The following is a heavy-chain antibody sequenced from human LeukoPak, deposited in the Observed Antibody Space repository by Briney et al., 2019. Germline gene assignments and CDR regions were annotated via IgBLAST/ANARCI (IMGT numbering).Heavy chain of an antibody. CDR2: IKQDGSEK. D-gene: IGHD6-13*01. CDR3: ARAVGSSWCNYYYYYMDA. V-gene: IGHV3-7*01. Sequence: GGSLRLSCAASGFTFSSYWMSWVRQAPGKGLEWVANIKQDGSEKYYVDSVKGRFTISRDNAKNSLYLQMNSLRAEDTAVYYCARAVGSSWCNYYYYYMDAWGKGTTVTVSS. CDR1: GFTFSSYW. J-gene: IGHJ6*03.